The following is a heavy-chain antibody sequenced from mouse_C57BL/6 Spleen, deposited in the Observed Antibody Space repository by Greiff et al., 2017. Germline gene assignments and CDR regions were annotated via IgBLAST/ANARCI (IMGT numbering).Heavy chain of an antibody. CDR3: TREEYSNYRYYYAMDY. D-gene: IGHD2-5*01. J-gene: IGHJ4*01. CDR2: IDPETGGT. V-gene: IGHV1-15*01. Sequence: VQLQQSGAELVRPGASVTLSCKASGYTFTDYEMHWVKQTPVHGLEWIGAIDPETGGTAYNQKFKGKAILTADKSSSTAYMELRSLTSEDSAVYYWTREEYSNYRYYYAMDYWGQGTSVTVSS. CDR1: GYTFTDYE.